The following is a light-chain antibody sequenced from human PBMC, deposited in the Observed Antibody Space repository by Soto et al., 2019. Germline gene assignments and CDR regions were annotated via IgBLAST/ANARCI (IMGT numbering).Light chain of an antibody. V-gene: IGKV3D-15*01. CDR1: QSVSNN. Sequence: EIVMTQSPATLSVSPGETATLSCRASQSVSNNVAWYQQKPGQAPRLLIYGVSSRATGVPDRFSGSGSGTEFALTISSLQSEDFAVYHCQQYNDWPRTFGQGTKVDIK. CDR2: GVS. CDR3: QQYNDWPRT. J-gene: IGKJ1*01.